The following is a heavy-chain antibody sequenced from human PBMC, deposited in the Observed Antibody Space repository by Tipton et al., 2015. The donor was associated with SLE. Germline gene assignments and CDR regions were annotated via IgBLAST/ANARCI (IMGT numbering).Heavy chain of an antibody. CDR3: ATAYDSSGYFAFDI. V-gene: IGHV3-30*02. CDR2: IRFDGNNQ. J-gene: IGHJ3*02. CDR1: RFTFSGYD. D-gene: IGHD3-22*01. Sequence: SLRLSCAASRFTFSGYDMHWVRQAPGKGLEWVAFIRFDGNNQYYADSVKGRFTISRDNSKNTLYLQMNSLRVEDTAVYYCATAYDSSGYFAFDIWGQGTMITVSS.